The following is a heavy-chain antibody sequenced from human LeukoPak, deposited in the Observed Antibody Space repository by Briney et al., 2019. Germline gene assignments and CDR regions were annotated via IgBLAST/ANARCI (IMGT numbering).Heavy chain of an antibody. CDR3: AKVRGYYYDSSSYYPAYYFDY. Sequence: PGRSLRLSCAASGFTFDDYAMHWVRQAPGKGLEWVSGISWNSGSIGYADSVKGRFTISRDNAKNSLYLQMNSLRAEDTAVYYCAKVRGYYYDSSSYYPAYYFDYWGQGTLVTVFS. D-gene: IGHD3-22*01. CDR2: ISWNSGSI. J-gene: IGHJ4*02. CDR1: GFTFDDYA. V-gene: IGHV3-9*01.